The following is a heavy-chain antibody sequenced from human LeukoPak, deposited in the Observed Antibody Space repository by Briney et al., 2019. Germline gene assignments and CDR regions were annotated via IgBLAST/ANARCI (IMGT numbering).Heavy chain of an antibody. V-gene: IGHV3-23*01. Sequence: GGSLRLSCAASGFSFDDYGMSWVRQAPGKGLEWVSAISDSGGRTFYADSVKGRFTISRDNSKNTLYLQINSLRAEDTAVYYCAKDSYDTSIWGQGTLVTVSA. CDR3: AKDSYDTSI. D-gene: IGHD3-22*01. CDR2: ISDSGGRT. J-gene: IGHJ4*02. CDR1: GFSFDDYG.